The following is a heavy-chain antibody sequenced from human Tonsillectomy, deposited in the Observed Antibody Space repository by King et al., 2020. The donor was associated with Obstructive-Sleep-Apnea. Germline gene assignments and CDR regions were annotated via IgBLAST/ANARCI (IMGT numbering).Heavy chain of an antibody. V-gene: IGHV1-46*03. D-gene: IGHD5-18*01. Sequence: QLVQSGAEVKKPGASVKVSCQASGYTFTSYYMHWVRQAPGQGLEWMGIINPSGGSTSYAQKFQGRVTMTRDTSTSTVYMELSSLRSEDTAVYYCAREDTANYYYYGMDVWGQGTTVTVSS. CDR3: AREDTANYYYYGMDV. CDR2: INPSGGST. J-gene: IGHJ6*02. CDR1: GYTFTSYY.